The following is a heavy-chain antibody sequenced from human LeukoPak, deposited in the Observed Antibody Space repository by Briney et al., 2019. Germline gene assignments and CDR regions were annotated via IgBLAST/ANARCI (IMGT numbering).Heavy chain of an antibody. CDR3: AVTREGPRGPFDY. J-gene: IGHJ4*02. D-gene: IGHD5-24*01. CDR1: GFTFSSYA. Sequence: GGSLRLSCAASGFTFSSYAMHWVRQAPGKGLEWVAVISYDGSNKYYADSVKGRFTISRDNSKNTLYLQMNSLRAEDTAVYYCAVTREGPRGPFDYWGQGTLVTVSS. V-gene: IGHV3-30-3*01. CDR2: ISYDGSNK.